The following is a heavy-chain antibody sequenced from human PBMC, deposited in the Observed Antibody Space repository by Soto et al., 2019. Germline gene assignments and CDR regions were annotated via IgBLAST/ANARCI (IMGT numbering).Heavy chain of an antibody. V-gene: IGHV1-18*01. D-gene: IGHD4-17*01. CDR2: VSANNGHT. CDR1: GFTFSNYG. Sequence: GASVKVSCKASGFTFSNYGLNWVRQAPGQGLEWMGWVSANNGHTNYAQNLQGRVSMTTDTSTSTAYMELRGLTFDDTAVYYCARDGESVTAKHFFYYYAMDVWGQGTTVTVSS. CDR3: ARDGESVTAKHFFYYYAMDV. J-gene: IGHJ6*02.